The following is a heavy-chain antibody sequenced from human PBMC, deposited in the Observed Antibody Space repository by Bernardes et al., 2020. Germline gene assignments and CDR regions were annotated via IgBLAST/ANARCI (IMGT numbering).Heavy chain of an antibody. D-gene: IGHD2-15*01. CDR2: ISWNSGSI. CDR1: GFTFDDYA. CDR3: AKGRGGSGGSCYPD. J-gene: IGHJ4*02. V-gene: IGHV3-9*01. Sequence: GGSLRLSCAASGFTFDDYAMHWVRQAPGKGLEWVSGISWNSGSIGYADSVKGRFTISRDNAKNSLYLQMNSLRAEDTALYYCAKGRGGSGGSCYPDWGQGTLVTVSS.